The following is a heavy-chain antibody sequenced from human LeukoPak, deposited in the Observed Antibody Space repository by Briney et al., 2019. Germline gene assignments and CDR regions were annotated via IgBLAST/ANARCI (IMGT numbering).Heavy chain of an antibody. CDR1: GYRFTSYW. CDR2: IYPGDSDT. J-gene: IGHJ4*02. CDR3: ARQIGHDYVWGSYRYQDY. V-gene: IGHV5-51*01. Sequence: PGESLKISCKGSGYRFTSYWIGWVRQMPGKGLEWMGIIYPGDSDTRYSPSFQGQATISADKSISTAYLQWSSLKASDTAMYYCARQIGHDYVWGSYRYQDYWGQGTLVTVSS. D-gene: IGHD3-16*02.